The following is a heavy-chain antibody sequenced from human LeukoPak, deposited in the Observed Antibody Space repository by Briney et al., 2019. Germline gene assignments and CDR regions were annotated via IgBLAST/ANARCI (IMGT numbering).Heavy chain of an antibody. CDR2: MNHSGSA. CDR3: VTGARSGTRQY. J-gene: IGHJ4*02. V-gene: IGHV4-34*01. D-gene: IGHD6-13*01. Sequence: PSETQTLLCVVYGDSFSGCYWSWIRQPPGKGLEWIGEMNHSGSANYNPSLKSRVTISVDTSKNQFSLKLSSVTAADTAVFSWVTGARSGTRQYWGEGTLVTVSS. CDR1: GDSFSGCY.